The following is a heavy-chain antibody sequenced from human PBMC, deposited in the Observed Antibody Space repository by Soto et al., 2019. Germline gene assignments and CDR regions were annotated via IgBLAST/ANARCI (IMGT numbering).Heavy chain of an antibody. CDR3: AKGAATDYYMDV. D-gene: IGHD1-26*01. V-gene: IGHV3-21*01. J-gene: IGHJ6*03. CDR2: ISSSSSYI. CDR1: GFTFSSYS. Sequence: ESGGGLVKPGGSLRLSCAASGFTFSSYSMNWVCQAPGKGLEWVSSISSSSSYIYYADSVKGRFTISRDNAKNSLYLQMNSLRAEDTAVYYCAKGAATDYYMDVWGKGTTVTVSS.